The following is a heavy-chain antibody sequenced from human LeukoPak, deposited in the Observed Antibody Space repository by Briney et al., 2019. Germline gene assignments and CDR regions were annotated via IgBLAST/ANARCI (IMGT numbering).Heavy chain of an antibody. CDR3: ARRRLWFGELPIDY. Sequence: SETLSLTCTVSGGSISSGSYYWSWIRQPAGKGLEWIGRIYTSGSTNYNPSLKSRITVSVDTSKNQFSLKLSSVTAADTAVYYCARRRLWFGELPIDYWGQGTLVTVSS. CDR1: GGSISSGSYY. V-gene: IGHV4-61*02. J-gene: IGHJ4*02. CDR2: IYTSGST. D-gene: IGHD3-10*01.